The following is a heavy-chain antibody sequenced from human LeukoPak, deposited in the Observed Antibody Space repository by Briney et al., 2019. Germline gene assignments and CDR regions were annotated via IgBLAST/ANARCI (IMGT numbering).Heavy chain of an antibody. V-gene: IGHV1-18*01. Sequence: ASVKVYCKASGYTFTSYGISRVRQAPGQGLEWMGWISAYNGNTNYAQKLQGRVTMTTDTSTSTAYMELRSLRSDDTAVYYCARDSEVVAEAVIGMDVWGQGTTVTVSS. CDR3: ARDSEVVAEAVIGMDV. CDR2: ISAYNGNT. J-gene: IGHJ6*02. CDR1: GYTFTSYG. D-gene: IGHD6-19*01.